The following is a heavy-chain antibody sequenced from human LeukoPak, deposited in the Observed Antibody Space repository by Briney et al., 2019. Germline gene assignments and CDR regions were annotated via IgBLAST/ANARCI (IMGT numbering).Heavy chain of an antibody. J-gene: IGHJ4*02. CDR3: ATDWLPYYFDY. D-gene: IGHD3-9*01. V-gene: IGHV3-23*01. CDR1: GFTFSSYA. CDR2: ISGSGGST. Sequence: GESLRLSCAASGFTFSSYAMSWVRQAPGKGLEWVSAISGSGGSTYYADSVKGRFTISRDNSKNTLYLQMNSLRAEDTAVYYCATDWLPYYFDYWGQGTLVTVSS.